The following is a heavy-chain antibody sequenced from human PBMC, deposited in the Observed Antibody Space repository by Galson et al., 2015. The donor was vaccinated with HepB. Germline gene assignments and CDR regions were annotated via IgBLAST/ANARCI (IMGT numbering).Heavy chain of an antibody. D-gene: IGHD1-26*01. CDR3: ARGGPRGSYFDY. CDR2: IHSDGSS. Sequence: SLRLSCAASGLTFSRDWMHWVRQAPGKGLVWVSRIHSDGSSIYADSVQGRFTISRDNAKNTLYLQMNSLRAEDTAVYYCARGGPRGSYFDYWGRGTLVTVSS. J-gene: IGHJ4*02. V-gene: IGHV3-74*01. CDR1: GLTFSRDW.